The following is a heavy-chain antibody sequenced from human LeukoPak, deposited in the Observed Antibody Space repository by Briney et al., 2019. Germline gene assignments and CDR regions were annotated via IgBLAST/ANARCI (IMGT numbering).Heavy chain of an antibody. CDR1: GFTVSSNY. D-gene: IGHD6-19*01. Sequence: GGSLRLSCAASGFTVSSNYMSWVRQAPGKGLEWVSVIYSGGSTYYADSVKGRFTISRHNSKNTLYLQMNSLRAEDTAVYYCARGKTYSSGWYGVYWGQGTLVTVSS. V-gene: IGHV3-53*04. CDR3: ARGKTYSSGWYGVY. J-gene: IGHJ4*02. CDR2: IYSGGST.